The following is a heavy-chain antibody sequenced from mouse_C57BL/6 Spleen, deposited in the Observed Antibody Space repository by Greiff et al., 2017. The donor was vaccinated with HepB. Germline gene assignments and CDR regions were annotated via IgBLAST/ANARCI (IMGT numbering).Heavy chain of an antibody. CDR2: IDPSDSYT. CDR3: ARDKGGYNFDY. V-gene: IGHV1-59*01. CDR1: GYTFTSYW. Sequence: VQLQQPGAELVRPGTSVKSSCKASGYTFTSYWMHWVKQRPGQGLEWIGVIDPSDSYTNYNQKFKGKATLTVDTSSSTAYMQLSSLTSEDSAVYYCARDKGGYNFDYWGQGTTLTVSS. D-gene: IGHD2-2*01. J-gene: IGHJ2*01.